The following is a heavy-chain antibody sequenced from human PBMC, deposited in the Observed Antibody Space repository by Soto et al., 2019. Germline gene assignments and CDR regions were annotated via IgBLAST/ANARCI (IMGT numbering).Heavy chain of an antibody. V-gene: IGHV3-23*01. J-gene: IGHJ6*03. D-gene: IGHD3-10*01. Sequence: GWSLRLSCAASEFTFSSYAMSWVRQAPGKGLEWVSAISGSGGSTYHADSVKGRFSISRDNSKNTLYLQMNSLRAEDTAVYYCAKGSGEYYYYMDVWGKGTTVTVSS. CDR3: AKGSGEYYYYMDV. CDR2: ISGSGGST. CDR1: EFTFSSYA.